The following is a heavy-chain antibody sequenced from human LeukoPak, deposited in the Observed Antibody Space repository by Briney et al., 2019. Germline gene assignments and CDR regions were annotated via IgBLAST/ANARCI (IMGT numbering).Heavy chain of an antibody. V-gene: IGHV4-34*01. Sequence: PSETLSLTCAVYGGSFSGYYWSWIRQPPGKGLEWIGEINHSGSTNYSPSLKSRVTISVDTSKNQFSLKLSSVTAADTAVYYCARSGQMVRGVIIKSMGYWGQGTLVTVSS. J-gene: IGHJ4*02. D-gene: IGHD3-10*01. CDR2: INHSGST. CDR3: ARSGQMVRGVIIKSMGY. CDR1: GGSFSGYY.